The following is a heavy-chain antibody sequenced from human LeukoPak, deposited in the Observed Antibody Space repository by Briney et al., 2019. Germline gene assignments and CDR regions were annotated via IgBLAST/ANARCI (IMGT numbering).Heavy chain of an antibody. Sequence: SETLPLTCTVSGGSIISTTYYWGWIRHPPGRGLEWIGSIYYSGSTYYNPPLKSRVTISVDAYKNQFSLTLRSDTAADTAIYYCAGHRGSYYFYMDVWGKGTTFTVSS. CDR2: IYYSGST. CDR3: AGHRGSYYFYMDV. J-gene: IGHJ6*03. V-gene: IGHV4-39*01. CDR1: GGSIISTTYY. D-gene: IGHD3-10*01.